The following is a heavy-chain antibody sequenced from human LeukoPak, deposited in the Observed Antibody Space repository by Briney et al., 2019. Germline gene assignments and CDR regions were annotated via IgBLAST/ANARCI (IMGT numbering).Heavy chain of an antibody. CDR3: ARQDYGGYGLHTDY. CDR1: GGTFSSYA. Sequence: EASVKVSCKASGGTFSSYAIRWVRQAPGQGLEWMGWIIPIFGTANYARKFQGRGTITANESTSTAYMEVSSRRCKDTAVYYCARQDYGGYGLHTDYWGQGTLVTVSS. CDR2: IIPIFGTA. V-gene: IGHV1-69*13. J-gene: IGHJ4*02. D-gene: IGHD5-12*01.